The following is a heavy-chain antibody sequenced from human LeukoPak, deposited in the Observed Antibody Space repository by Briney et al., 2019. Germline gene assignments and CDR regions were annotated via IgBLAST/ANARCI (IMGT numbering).Heavy chain of an antibody. V-gene: IGHV4-34*01. CDR3: ARSVGGLLSNWFDP. Sequence: PSGTLSLTCAVYGGSFSGYYWSWIRQPPGKGLEWIGEINHSGSTNYNPSLKSRVTISVDTSKNQFSLKLSSVTAADTAVYYCARSVGGLLSNWFDPWGQGTLVTVSS. CDR2: INHSGST. D-gene: IGHD2-8*02. CDR1: GGSFSGYY. J-gene: IGHJ5*02.